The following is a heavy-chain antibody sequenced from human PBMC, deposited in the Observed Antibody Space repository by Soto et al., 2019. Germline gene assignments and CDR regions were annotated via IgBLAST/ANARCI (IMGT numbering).Heavy chain of an antibody. D-gene: IGHD2-15*01. CDR2: ISSSSSTI. Sequence: GGSLRLSCAASGFTFSSYSMNWVRQAPGKGLEWVSYISSSSSTIYYADSVKGRFTISRDNAKNSLYLQMNSLRAEDTAVYYCARDIEEVDYYYYYYYMDVWGKGTTVTVSS. CDR1: GFTFSSYS. CDR3: ARDIEEVDYYYYYYYMDV. V-gene: IGHV3-48*01. J-gene: IGHJ6*03.